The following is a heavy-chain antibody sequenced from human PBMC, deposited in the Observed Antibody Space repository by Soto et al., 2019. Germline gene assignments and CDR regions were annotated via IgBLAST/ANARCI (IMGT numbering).Heavy chain of an antibody. V-gene: IGHV4-34*01. D-gene: IGHD3-9*01. CDR2: INDRGPI. Sequence: QVQLQQWGAGPLRPLETLSLTCGESGGSFSGYYWAWIRQTPGKGLEWIGEINDRGPIDYNPSLMSRVSISVDTSKNHYALNLRSVNAADTAVDSSARESHDILTGPTWVWYFELWGRGTLVTMSS. J-gene: IGHJ2*01. CDR1: GGSFSGYY. CDR3: ARESHDILTGPTWVWYFEL.